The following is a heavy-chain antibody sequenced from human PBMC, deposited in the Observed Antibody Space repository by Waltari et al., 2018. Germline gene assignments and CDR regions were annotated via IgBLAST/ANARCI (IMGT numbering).Heavy chain of an antibody. CDR3: ARDENIPLDY. CDR2: INPTSGGT. V-gene: IGHV1-2*06. CDR1: GYTFTGYY. J-gene: IGHJ4*02. Sequence: QVQLVQSGAEVKKPGASVKVSCKASGYTFTGYYMHWVRQAPGQGLEWMGRINPTSGGTNYAQKCQGRGTMTRDTSISTAYMELSSLRSADTAVYYCARDENIPLDYWGQGTLVTVSS.